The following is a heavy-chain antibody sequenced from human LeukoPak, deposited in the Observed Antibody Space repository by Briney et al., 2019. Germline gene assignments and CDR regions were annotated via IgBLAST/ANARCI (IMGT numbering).Heavy chain of an antibody. J-gene: IGHJ4*02. D-gene: IGHD1-1*01. CDR3: ARLEASNWNYYFDY. CDR2: IYYSGST. Sequence: PSETLSLTCTVSGGSISSSSYYWSWIRQPPGKGLEWIGSIYYSGSTYYNPSLKSRVTISVDTSKNQFSLKLSSVTAADTAVYYCARLEASNWNYYFDYWGQGTLVTVSS. CDR1: GGSISSSSYY. V-gene: IGHV4-39*01.